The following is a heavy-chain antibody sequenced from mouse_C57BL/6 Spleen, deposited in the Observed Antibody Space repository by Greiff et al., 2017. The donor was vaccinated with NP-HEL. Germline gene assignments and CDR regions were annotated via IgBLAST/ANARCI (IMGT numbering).Heavy chain of an antibody. CDR1: GYTFTSYW. CDR2: IHPNSGST. CDR3: ARSNYYGSSSRFAY. Sequence: QVQLQQPGAELVKPGASVKLSCKASGYTFTSYWMHWVKQRPGQGLEWIGMIHPNSGSTNYNEKFKSKATLTVDKSSSTAYMQLKSLTSEDSAVYYCARSNYYGSSSRFAYWGQGTLVTVSA. D-gene: IGHD1-1*01. V-gene: IGHV1-64*01. J-gene: IGHJ3*01.